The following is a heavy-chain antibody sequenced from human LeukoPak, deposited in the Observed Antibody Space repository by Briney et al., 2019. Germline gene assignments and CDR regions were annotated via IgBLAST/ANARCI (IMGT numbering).Heavy chain of an antibody. CDR2: ISSSGSTI. J-gene: IGHJ4*02. CDR3: ARDPGTRIDY. Sequence: GGSLRLSCAASGFTFSSYGMNWVRQAPGKGLEWVSYISSSGSTIYYADSVKGRFTISRDNAKNSLYLQMNSLTAEDMAVYYCARDPGTRIDYWGQGTLVTVSS. CDR1: GFTFSSYG. V-gene: IGHV3-48*03.